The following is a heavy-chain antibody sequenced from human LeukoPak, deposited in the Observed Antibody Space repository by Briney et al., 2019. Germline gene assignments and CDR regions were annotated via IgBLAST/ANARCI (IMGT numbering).Heavy chain of an antibody. CDR1: GDSFSSGGHY. CDR3: ARSPGIWNEYGRLEY. V-gene: IGHV4-31*03. Sequence: PSETLSLTCTVSGDSFSSGGHYWTWLRQRPGKGLEWIGYIFYTGSTYYNPSLKSRVTISVDTSKNQFSLKVSSVTAADTAVYYCARSPGIWNEYGRLEYWGQGALVTVSS. D-gene: IGHD1-1*01. J-gene: IGHJ4*01. CDR2: IFYTGST.